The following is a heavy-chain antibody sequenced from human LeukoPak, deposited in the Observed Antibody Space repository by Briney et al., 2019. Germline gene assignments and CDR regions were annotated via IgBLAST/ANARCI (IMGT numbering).Heavy chain of an antibody. J-gene: IGHJ1*01. CDR2: ISSSSSYI. CDR3: AKGFVRCSSTSCYFQH. Sequence: GGSLRLSCAASGFTFSSYSMNWVRQAPGKGLEWVSSISSSSSYIYYADSVKGRFTISRDNSKNTLYLQMNSLRAEDTAVYYCAKGFVRCSSTSCYFQHWGQGTLVTVSS. D-gene: IGHD2-2*01. V-gene: IGHV3-21*04. CDR1: GFTFSSYS.